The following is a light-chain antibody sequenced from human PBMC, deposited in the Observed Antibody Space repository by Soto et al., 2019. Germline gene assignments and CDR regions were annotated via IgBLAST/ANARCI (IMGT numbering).Light chain of an antibody. CDR3: SSFTSSTTYV. Sequence: QSVLNQSSPVFGSPGQSITISCTGTSSDVGNYNYVSWYQQHPGEVPKLIIFNVNNRPSGVSNRFSGSKSGNTASLTISGLQAEDEADYYCSSFTSSTTYVFGTGTKVTVL. J-gene: IGLJ1*01. CDR2: NVN. V-gene: IGLV2-14*01. CDR1: SSDVGNYNY.